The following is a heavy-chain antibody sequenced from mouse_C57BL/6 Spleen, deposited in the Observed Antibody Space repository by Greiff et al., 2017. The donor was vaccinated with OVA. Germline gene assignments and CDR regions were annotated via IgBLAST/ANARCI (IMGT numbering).Heavy chain of an antibody. V-gene: IGHV1-39*01. CDR1: GYSFTDYN. CDR3: ARYYYGSSYGYFDV. J-gene: IGHJ1*03. CDR2: INPNYGTT. D-gene: IGHD1-1*01. Sequence: VQLQQSGPELVKPGASVKISCKASGYSFTDYNMTWVKQSNGKSLEWLGVINPNYGTTSYNKKFKGKATLTVDQSSSTAYMQLNSLTSEDSAVYYCARYYYGSSYGYFDVWGTGTTVTVAS.